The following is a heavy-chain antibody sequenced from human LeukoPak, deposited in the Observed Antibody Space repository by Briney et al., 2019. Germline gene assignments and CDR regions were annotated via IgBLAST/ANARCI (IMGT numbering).Heavy chain of an antibody. V-gene: IGHV4-39*07. CDR1: GGSISSSSYY. CDR3: ARDPSTEWLLSNWFDP. CDR2: IYYSGTT. Sequence: SETLSLTCTVCGGSISSSSYYWGWIRQPPGKGLEGSGSIYYSGTTYYNPSLKRRGTISVYTSKNPFSLKLSSATAADPAVYYCARDPSTEWLLSNWFDPWGQGTLVTVSS. D-gene: IGHD3-3*01. J-gene: IGHJ5*02.